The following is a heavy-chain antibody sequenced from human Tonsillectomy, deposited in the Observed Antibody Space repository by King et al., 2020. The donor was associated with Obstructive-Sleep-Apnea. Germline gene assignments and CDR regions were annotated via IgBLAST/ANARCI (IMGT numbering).Heavy chain of an antibody. CDR3: ARLTYYYDSSGLYYFDY. CDR2: IKEDGSEK. Sequence: EVQLVEAGGGLVQPGGSLRRSWAASGFTFSSYWMSWVCQAPGEGLWLVANIKEDGSEKYHVDSVKGRINISRDNAKNSLYLQMNSLRAEDTAVYYCARLTYYYDSSGLYYFDYWGQGTLVTVSS. CDR1: GFTFSSYW. V-gene: IGHV3-7*03. J-gene: IGHJ4*02. D-gene: IGHD3-22*01.